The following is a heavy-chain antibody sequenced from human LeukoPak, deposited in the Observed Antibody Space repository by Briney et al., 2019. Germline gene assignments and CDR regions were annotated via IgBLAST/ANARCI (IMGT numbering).Heavy chain of an antibody. Sequence: GGSLRLSCAASGFTFSDYYMSWIRQAPGKGLEWVSYISSSGSTIYYADSVKGRFTIPRDNAKNSLYLQMNSLRAEDTAVYYCARDDGGGQQLVPEGYFDYWGQGTLVTVSS. D-gene: IGHD6-13*01. CDR1: GFTFSDYY. CDR3: ARDDGGGQQLVPEGYFDY. V-gene: IGHV3-11*01. CDR2: ISSSGSTI. J-gene: IGHJ4*02.